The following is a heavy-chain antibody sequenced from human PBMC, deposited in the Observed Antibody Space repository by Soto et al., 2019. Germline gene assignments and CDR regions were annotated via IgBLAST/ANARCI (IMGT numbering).Heavy chain of an antibody. CDR3: ARESSSWSYYGMDV. D-gene: IGHD6-13*01. CDR1: GGSISSGGYY. V-gene: IGHV4-31*03. CDR2: IYYSGST. J-gene: IGHJ6*02. Sequence: PSETLSLTCTVSGGSISSGGYYWSWIRQHPGKGLEWIGYIYYSGSTYYNPSLKSRVTISVDTPKNQFSLKLSSVTAADTAVYYCARESSSWSYYGMDVWGQGTTVTVSS.